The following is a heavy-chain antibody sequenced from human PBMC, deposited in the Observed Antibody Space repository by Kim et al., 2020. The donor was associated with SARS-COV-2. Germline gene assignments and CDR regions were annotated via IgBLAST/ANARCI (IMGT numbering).Heavy chain of an antibody. CDR3: ARGPQGEGYDSLYYFDY. CDR1: GGSFSGYY. D-gene: IGHD5-12*01. CDR2: INHSGST. J-gene: IGHJ4*02. V-gene: IGHV4-34*01. Sequence: SETLSLTCAVYGGSFSGYYWSWIRQPPGKGLEWIGEINHSGSTNYSPSLKSRVTISVDTSKNQFSLKLSSVTAADTAVYYCARGPQGEGYDSLYYFDYWGQGTLVAVSS.